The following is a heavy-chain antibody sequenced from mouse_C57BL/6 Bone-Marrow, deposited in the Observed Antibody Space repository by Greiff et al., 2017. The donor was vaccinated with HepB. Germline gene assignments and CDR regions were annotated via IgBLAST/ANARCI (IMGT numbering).Heavy chain of an antibody. V-gene: IGHV1-81*01. CDR3: ASLRRYFDV. CDR1: GYTFTSYG. Sequence: QVHVKQSGAELARPGASVKLSCKASGYTFTSYGISWVKQRTGQGLEWIGEIYPRSGNTYYNEKFKGKATLTADKSSSTAYMELRSLTSEDSAVYFCASLRRYFDVWGTGTTVTVSS. CDR2: IYPRSGNT. J-gene: IGHJ1*03.